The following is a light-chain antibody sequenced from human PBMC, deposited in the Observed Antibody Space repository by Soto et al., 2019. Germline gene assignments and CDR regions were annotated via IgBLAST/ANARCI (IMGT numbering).Light chain of an antibody. J-gene: IGKJ1*01. V-gene: IGKV1-5*03. Sequence: DIQMTQSTSTLSASVGDRVTITCRASQSITDWLAWYQQKPGKAPKFLIYKASNLEGGVPSRFSGSGSGTEFTLTISSVQPDEFATYYCQYWDDYSWTFGQGTKVEIK. CDR2: KAS. CDR3: QYWDDYSWT. CDR1: QSITDW.